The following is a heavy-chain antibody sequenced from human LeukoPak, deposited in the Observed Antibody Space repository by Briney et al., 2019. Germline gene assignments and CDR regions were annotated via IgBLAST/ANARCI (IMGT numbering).Heavy chain of an antibody. CDR3: AREAFCSGGGCYSERAYDI. CDR1: GGSISSGDYY. Sequence: SETLSLTCTVSGGSISSGDYYWSWIRQPPGKGLEWIVYIYYSGSTYYNPSLKSRITISVDTSKNQFSLKLSSVTAADTAVYYCAREAFCSGGGCYSERAYDIWGQGTMVTVSS. CDR2: IYYSGST. V-gene: IGHV4-30-4*08. D-gene: IGHD2-15*01. J-gene: IGHJ3*02.